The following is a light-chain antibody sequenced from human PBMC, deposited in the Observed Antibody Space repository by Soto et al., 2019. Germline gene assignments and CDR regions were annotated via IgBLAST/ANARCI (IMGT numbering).Light chain of an antibody. CDR2: DAS. J-gene: IGKJ2*01. CDR1: QSIGRW. Sequence: DIQMTQSPSTLSASVGDRVTITCRANQSIGRWLVWYQQKPGKAPNLVIYDASSVESGVPSWFSGSGSGTEFTLTIRSLQPDDFATYYCQQYKSYPYTSGQGTKPEIK. CDR3: QQYKSYPYT. V-gene: IGKV1-5*01.